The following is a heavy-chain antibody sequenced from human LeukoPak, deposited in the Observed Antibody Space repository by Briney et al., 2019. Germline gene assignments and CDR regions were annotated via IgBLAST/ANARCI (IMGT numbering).Heavy chain of an antibody. CDR1: GYTFTSYY. Sequence: ASVKVSCKASGYTFTSYYMHWVRQAPGQGLEWMGWINPNSGGTNYAQKFQGRVTMTRDTSISTAYMELSRLRSDDTAVYYCARTEYSYGYPYYFDYWGQGTLVTVSS. CDR3: ARTEYSYGYPYYFDY. J-gene: IGHJ4*02. V-gene: IGHV1-2*02. D-gene: IGHD5-18*01. CDR2: INPNSGGT.